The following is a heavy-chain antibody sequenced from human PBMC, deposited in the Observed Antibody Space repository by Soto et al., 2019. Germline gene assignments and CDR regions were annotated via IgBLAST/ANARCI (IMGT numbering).Heavy chain of an antibody. V-gene: IGHV1-18*01. CDR2: ISAYNGNT. CDR1: GYTFTSYG. J-gene: IGHJ4*02. CDR3: ARVPGLPELESFAY. D-gene: IGHD1-7*01. Sequence: GASVKVSCKASGYTFTSYGISWVRQAPGQGLEWMGWISAYNGNTNYAQKLQGRVTMTTDTSTSTAYMELRSLRSDDTAVYYCARVPGLPELESFAYWGQGTLVTVSS.